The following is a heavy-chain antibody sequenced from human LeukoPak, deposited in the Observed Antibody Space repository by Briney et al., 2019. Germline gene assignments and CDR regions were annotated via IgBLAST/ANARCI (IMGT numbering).Heavy chain of an antibody. Sequence: SVKVSCKASGGTFSNYAINWVRQAPGQGLEWMGRISRILDIANYAQKFQDRVTLTADKSTSTAYMELSSLRSEDTAVYYCARDPYSTSSFHYFGMDVWGQGTTVTVSS. CDR3: ARDPYSTSSFHYFGMDV. V-gene: IGHV1-69*04. CDR1: GGTFSNYA. J-gene: IGHJ6*02. D-gene: IGHD2/OR15-2a*01. CDR2: ISRILDIA.